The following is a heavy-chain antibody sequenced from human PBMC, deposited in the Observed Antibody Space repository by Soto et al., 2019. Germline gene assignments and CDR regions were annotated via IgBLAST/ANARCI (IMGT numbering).Heavy chain of an antibody. Sequence: EVQLVESGGGLVKPGGSLRLSCAASGFTFNTYDMNWVRQAPGKGLEWVSSITTSSAYIYYADSLKGRITISRDNAKNSLFLQMNSLRAEDTAVYYCVRSRTARLLRHGWFDPWGQGTLVTVSS. CDR3: VRSRTARLLRHGWFDP. CDR2: ITTSSAYI. J-gene: IGHJ5*02. D-gene: IGHD2-21*01. V-gene: IGHV3-21*01. CDR1: GFTFNTYD.